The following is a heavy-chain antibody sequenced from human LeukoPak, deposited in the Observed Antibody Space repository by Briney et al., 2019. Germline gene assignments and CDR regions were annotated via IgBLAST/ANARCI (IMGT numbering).Heavy chain of an antibody. V-gene: IGHV4-59*01. Sequence: SEALSLTCTVSGGSISSYYGSWMRQPPGKGLGWMGYIYYSGSTNYNPSLKSRVTISVDTSKNQFSLKLSSVTAADTAVYYCARSFSYDFWSGLDYYYGMDVWGQGTTVTVSS. CDR1: GGSISSYY. J-gene: IGHJ6*02. CDR2: IYYSGST. CDR3: ARSFSYDFWSGLDYYYGMDV. D-gene: IGHD3-3*01.